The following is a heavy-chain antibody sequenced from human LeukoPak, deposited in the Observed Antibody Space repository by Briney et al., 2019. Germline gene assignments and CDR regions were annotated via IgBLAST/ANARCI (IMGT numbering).Heavy chain of an antibody. J-gene: IGHJ4*02. CDR1: GFTFSSYS. CDR2: ISSSSNYI. D-gene: IGHD2-15*01. Sequence: GGSLRLSCAASGFTFSSYSMNWVRQAPGKGLEWVSSISSSSNYIYYADSVKGRFTISRDNAKNSLYLQMNSLRAEDTAVYYCARQDGGGYCSGGSCSYQYYFDYWGQGTLVTVSS. V-gene: IGHV3-21*01. CDR3: ARQDGGGYCSGGSCSYQYYFDY.